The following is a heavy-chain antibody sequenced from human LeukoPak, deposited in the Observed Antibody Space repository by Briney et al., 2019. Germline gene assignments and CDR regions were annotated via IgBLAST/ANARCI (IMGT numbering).Heavy chain of an antibody. D-gene: IGHD1-26*01. V-gene: IGHV4-39*01. CDR2: IYYSGST. Sequence: SETLSLTCTVSSGSSRTSSSYWGWIRHPPGKGLEWVGRIYYSGSTYYNPSLKSRVTISVDTSKNQFSLKLNSVTAADTAVYYCARHKASGSYYPYYFDYWGQGTLVTVSS. CDR1: SGSSRTSSSY. CDR3: ARHKASGSYYPYYFDY. J-gene: IGHJ4*02.